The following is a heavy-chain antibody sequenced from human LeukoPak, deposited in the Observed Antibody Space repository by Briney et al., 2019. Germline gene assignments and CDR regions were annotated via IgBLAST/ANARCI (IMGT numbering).Heavy chain of an antibody. CDR1: GFTFSSYA. CDR2: ISYDGSNK. V-gene: IGHV3-30*04. CDR3: ARDKGYCSSTSCYGYYYYGMDV. J-gene: IGHJ6*04. D-gene: IGHD2-2*01. Sequence: GGSLRLSCAASGFTFSSYAMHWVRQAPGKGLEWVAVISYDGSNKYYADSVKGRFTISRDSSKNTLYLQMNSLRAEDTAVYYCARDKGYCSSTSCYGYYYYGMDVWGKGTTVTVSS.